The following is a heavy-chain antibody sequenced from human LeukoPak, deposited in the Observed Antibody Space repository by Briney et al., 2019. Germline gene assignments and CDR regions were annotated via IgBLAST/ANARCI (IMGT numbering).Heavy chain of an antibody. J-gene: IGHJ4*02. CDR2: LSSSGSAF. CDR1: GFTFRSYE. CDR3: ARGPLPDY. V-gene: IGHV3-48*03. Sequence: GGSLRLSCEDSGFTFRSYEMNWVRQAPGKGLEWIAYLSSSGSAFSYADSVKGRFTIDRDPAKTSVYLEMNSLRADDTAVYYCARGPLPDYWGQGTLVTVSS.